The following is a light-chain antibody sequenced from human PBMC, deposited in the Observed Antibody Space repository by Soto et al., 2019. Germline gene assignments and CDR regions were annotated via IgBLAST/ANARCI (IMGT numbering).Light chain of an antibody. CDR1: TSNIGKNF. V-gene: IGLV1-47*01. CDR3: AVWDDRLTAYL. CDR2: KND. Sequence: QSALTQPPSASGTPGQRVTISCSGSTSNIGKNFVYWYQQLPGMAPRLPIYKNDQRPSGVPDRFSGSKSGTSASLAISGVRSEDEADYFCAVWDDRLTAYLFGSGTKVTVL. J-gene: IGLJ1*01.